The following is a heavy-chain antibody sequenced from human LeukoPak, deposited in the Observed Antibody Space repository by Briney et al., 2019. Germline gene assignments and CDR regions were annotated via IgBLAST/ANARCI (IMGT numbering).Heavy chain of an antibody. J-gene: IGHJ4*02. CDR3: ARSSSVVVIPDY. Sequence: SVTVSCKASGYTFTSYAISWVRQAPGQGLEWMGRIIPILGIANYAQKFQGRVTITADKSTSTAYMELSSLRSEDTAVYYCARSSSVVVIPDYWGQGTLVTVSS. D-gene: IGHD3-22*01. CDR2: IIPILGIA. CDR1: GYTFTSYA. V-gene: IGHV1-69*04.